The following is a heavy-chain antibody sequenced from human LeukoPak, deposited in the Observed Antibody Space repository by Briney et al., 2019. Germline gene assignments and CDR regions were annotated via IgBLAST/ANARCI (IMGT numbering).Heavy chain of an antibody. CDR3: ARASRYYHMLTGYYLSAFDY. D-gene: IGHD3-9*01. Sequence: SETLSPTCTVSGGSISNSDYYWGWIRQPPGKGLEWVGSIYHSGRTYYNPSLKSRVTISVDASKKQLPLKLSSVTPADTAVYCCARASRYYHMLTGYYLSAFDYWAQGTLVTVSS. CDR2: IYHSGRT. J-gene: IGHJ4*02. V-gene: IGHV4-39*01. CDR1: GGSISNSDYY.